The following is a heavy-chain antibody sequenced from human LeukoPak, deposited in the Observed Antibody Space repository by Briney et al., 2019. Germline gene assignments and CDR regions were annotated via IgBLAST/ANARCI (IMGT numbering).Heavy chain of an antibody. D-gene: IGHD1-26*01. J-gene: IGHJ4*02. CDR3: ARSNSGSYYHFDY. CDR1: EDIFSGHY. V-gene: IGHV1-18*04. Sequence: GASVKVSCKASEDIFSGHYIHWMRQTPGQGPEWLGWISTYNDNTYYAQKFQGRVTMTTDTSTSTAYMELMSLTSDDTAVYYCARSNSGSYYHFDYWGQGTLVTVSS. CDR2: ISTYNDNT.